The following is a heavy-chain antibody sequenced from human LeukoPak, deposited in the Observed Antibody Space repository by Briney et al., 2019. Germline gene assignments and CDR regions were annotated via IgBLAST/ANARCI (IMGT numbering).Heavy chain of an antibody. Sequence: GGSLRLSCAASGLTFSSHEMNWVRQAPGKGLEWVSYISRSGSTIYYAHSVKGRFTISRDNAKNSLFLQMNSLRAEDTAVYYCARVEEATTFNPWGQGTLVTVSS. J-gene: IGHJ5*02. CDR3: ARVEEATTFNP. D-gene: IGHD1-1*01. CDR2: ISRSGSTI. CDR1: GLTFSSHE. V-gene: IGHV3-48*03.